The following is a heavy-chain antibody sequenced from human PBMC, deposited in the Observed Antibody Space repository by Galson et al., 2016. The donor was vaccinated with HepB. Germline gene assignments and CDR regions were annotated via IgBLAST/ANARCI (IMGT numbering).Heavy chain of an antibody. CDR2: ISSSSSYT. V-gene: IGHV3-21*01. D-gene: IGHD5/OR15-5a*01. CDR3: ASVSSSNYYYFGMDV. Sequence: SLRLSCAASGFTLGNYNVNWVRQAPGRGLEWVSSISSSSSYTYYADSVKGRFTISRDNAKKSLYLHMNSLRAEDTAVYYCASVSSSNYYYFGMDVWGRGTTVTVSS. CDR1: GFTLGNYN. J-gene: IGHJ6*02.